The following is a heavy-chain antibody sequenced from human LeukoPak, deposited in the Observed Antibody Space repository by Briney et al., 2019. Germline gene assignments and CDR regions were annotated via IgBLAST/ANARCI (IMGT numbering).Heavy chain of an antibody. CDR3: ARGKILEWFRPFDY. V-gene: IGHV4-34*01. CDR1: GGSFGGYY. D-gene: IGHD3-3*01. Sequence: PSETLSLTCAVYGGSFGGYYWSWIRQPPGKGLEWIGEINHSGSTNYNPSLKSRVTISVDTSKNQFSLKLSSVTAADTAVYYCARGKILEWFRPFDYWGQGTLVTVSS. J-gene: IGHJ4*02. CDR2: INHSGST.